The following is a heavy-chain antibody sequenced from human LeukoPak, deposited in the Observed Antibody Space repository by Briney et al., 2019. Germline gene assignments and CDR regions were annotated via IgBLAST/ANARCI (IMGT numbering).Heavy chain of an antibody. D-gene: IGHD6-13*01. J-gene: IGHJ6*03. CDR1: GGSISSYY. CDR3: ARLIRLAAAGTEYYYYMDV. V-gene: IGHV4-4*09. CDR2: IYTSGST. Sequence: SSETLSLTCTVSGGSISSYYWSWIRQPPGKGLEWIGYIYTSGSTNYNPSLKSRVTISVDTSKNQFSLKLSSVTAADTAVYYCARLIRLAAAGTEYYYYMDVWGKGTTVTVPS.